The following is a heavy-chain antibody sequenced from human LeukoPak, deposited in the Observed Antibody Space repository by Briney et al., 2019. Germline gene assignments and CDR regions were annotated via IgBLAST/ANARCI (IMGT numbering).Heavy chain of an antibody. CDR3: ARLFGSGWPGYFYYAMDV. D-gene: IGHD6-19*01. CDR1: GITVNNTY. CDR2: HYSDGNT. V-gene: IGHV3-66*04. Sequence: GGSLRLSCAASGITVNNTYISWLRQAPGKGLEWVSVHYSDGNTYYAGSVKGRFTISRDNSKNTLFLQMNSLRAEDTAVYYCARLFGSGWPGYFYYAMDVWGQGTTVAVSS. J-gene: IGHJ6*02.